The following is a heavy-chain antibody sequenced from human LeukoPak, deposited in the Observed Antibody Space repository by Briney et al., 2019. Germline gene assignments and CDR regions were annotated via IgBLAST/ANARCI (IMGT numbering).Heavy chain of an antibody. CDR1: GFTVSSNY. V-gene: IGHV3-53*01. CDR3: ARAKPKNMVRGLIMRRESRYYFDY. CDR2: IYSGRST. D-gene: IGHD3-10*01. J-gene: IGHJ4*02. Sequence: GGSLRLSCAASGFTVSSNYMSWVRQAPGKGLEWVSVIYSGRSTYYADSVKGRFTISRDNSKSTLYIQMNSLRAEDTAVYYCARAKPKNMVRGLIMRRESRYYFDYWGQGTLVTVSS.